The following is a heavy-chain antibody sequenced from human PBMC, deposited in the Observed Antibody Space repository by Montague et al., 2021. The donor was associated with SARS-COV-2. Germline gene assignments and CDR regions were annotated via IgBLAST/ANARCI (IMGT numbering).Heavy chain of an antibody. CDR1: GASISRGLFH. CDR3: ARYPAFSSVLWGFDY. CDR2: VYSSGST. J-gene: IGHJ4*02. D-gene: IGHD3-16*01. V-gene: IGHV4-61*09. Sequence: SETLSLTCTLSGASISRGLFHWSWIRQPAGKGLEWIGHVYSSGSTNYNPSLESRVTISADTSKNLFSLKLSSVTAADTAVYFCARYPAFSSVLWGFDYWGQGLQVLVSS.